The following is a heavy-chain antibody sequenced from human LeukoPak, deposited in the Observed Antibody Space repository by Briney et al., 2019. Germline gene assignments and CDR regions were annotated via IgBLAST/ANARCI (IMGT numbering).Heavy chain of an antibody. D-gene: IGHD6-19*01. CDR1: GFTFSNYW. CDR3: ARDRSSGASIAVAGIPLF. V-gene: IGHV3-74*01. J-gene: IGHJ4*02. CDR2: INSDGSST. Sequence: PGGSLRLSCAASGFTFSNYWMHWVRQAPGKGLVWVSRINSDGSSTTYADSVKGRFTISRDNAKNTLYLQMNSLRAEDTAVYYCARDRSSGASIAVAGIPLFWGQGTLVTVSS.